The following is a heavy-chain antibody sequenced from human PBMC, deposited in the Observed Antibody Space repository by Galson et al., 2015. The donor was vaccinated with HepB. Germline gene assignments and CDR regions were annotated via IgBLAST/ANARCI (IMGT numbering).Heavy chain of an antibody. CDR1: GYTFTSYA. V-gene: IGHV7-4-1*02. Sequence: SVKVSCKASGYTFTSYAMNWVRQAPGQGLEWMGWINTNTGNPTYAQGFTGRFVFSLDTSVSTAYLQISSLKAEDTAVYYCARERAGYYGSGQYGPQGYFDYWGQGTLSPSPQ. J-gene: IGHJ4*02. D-gene: IGHD3-10*01. CDR3: ARERAGYYGSGQYGPQGYFDY. CDR2: INTNTGNP.